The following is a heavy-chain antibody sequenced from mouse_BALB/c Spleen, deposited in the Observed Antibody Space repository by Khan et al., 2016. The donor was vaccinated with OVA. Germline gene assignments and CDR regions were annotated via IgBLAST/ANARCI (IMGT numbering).Heavy chain of an antibody. CDR3: ARIKKIVATYFDY. V-gene: IGHV1S81*02. CDR2: TNPTNGRT. Sequence: VQLQQSGAELVKAGASVKMSCKASGYTFTSYWMHWVKQRLGRGLEWFAETNPTNGRTYYNEKLKSKATLTVDKSSSTAYMLLSGPTFEDSAVYYCARIKKIVATYFDYWGQGTTLTVSS. J-gene: IGHJ2*01. D-gene: IGHD1-1*01. CDR1: GYTFTSYW.